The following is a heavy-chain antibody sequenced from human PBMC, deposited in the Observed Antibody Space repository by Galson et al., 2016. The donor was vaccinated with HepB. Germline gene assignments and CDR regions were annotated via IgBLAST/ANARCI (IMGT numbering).Heavy chain of an antibody. CDR1: GFTFNSYW. J-gene: IGHJ6*02. D-gene: IGHD3-10*01. V-gene: IGHV3-7*01. Sequence: SLRLSCAASGFTFNSYWMSWVRQAPGKGLEWLANINQGGSDRKYVDSVMGRFTISRDNAKNSLYLQMNSLTTEDTAVYFCARRLDTQDRVGGWAWGMDVWGQGTTVTVSS. CDR2: INQGGSDR. CDR3: ARRLDTQDRVGGWAWGMDV.